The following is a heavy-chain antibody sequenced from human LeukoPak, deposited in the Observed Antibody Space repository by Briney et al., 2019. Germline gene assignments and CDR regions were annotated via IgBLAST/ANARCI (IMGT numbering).Heavy chain of an antibody. CDR3: AKDRKRGYSSSWYYFDY. V-gene: IGHV3-30*18. J-gene: IGHJ4*02. CDR1: GFTFSSYA. Sequence: GGSLRLSCAASGFTFSSYAMHWVRQAPGKGLEWVAVISHDGSNKDYADSVKGRFTISRDNSKNTLYLQMSSLRAEDTAVYYCAKDRKRGYSSSWYYFDYWGQGTLVTVSS. D-gene: IGHD6-13*01. CDR2: ISHDGSNK.